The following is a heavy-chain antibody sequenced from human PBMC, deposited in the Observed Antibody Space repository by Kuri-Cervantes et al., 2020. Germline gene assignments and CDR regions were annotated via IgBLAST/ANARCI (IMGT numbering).Heavy chain of an antibody. CDR3: ARGVLEWLFPVPYYYYYYMDV. CDR2: MNPNSGNT. Sequence: ASVKVSCKASGYTFTSYDINRVRQATGQGLEWMGWMNPNSGNTGYAQKFQGRVTMTRNTSISTAYMELSSLRSEDTAVYYCARGVLEWLFPVPYYYYYYMDVWGKGTTVTVSS. D-gene: IGHD3-3*01. J-gene: IGHJ6*03. CDR1: GYTFTSYD. V-gene: IGHV1-8*01.